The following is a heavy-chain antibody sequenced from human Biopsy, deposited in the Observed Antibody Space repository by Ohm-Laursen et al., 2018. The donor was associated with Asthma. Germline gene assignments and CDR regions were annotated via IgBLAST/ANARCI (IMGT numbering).Heavy chain of an antibody. CDR3: ARTFHFWSPYHAEHYQL. CDR1: GFTFDDFA. J-gene: IGHJ1*01. Sequence: SLRLSCAASGFTFDDFAMHWVRQAPGKGLEWVASVSWNSRDIAYADSVRGRFTISRDNAKNSLYLQMYSLRAEDTAVYYCARTFHFWSPYHAEHYQLWGQGTLVTVSS. V-gene: IGHV3-9*01. D-gene: IGHD3-3*02. CDR2: VSWNSRDI.